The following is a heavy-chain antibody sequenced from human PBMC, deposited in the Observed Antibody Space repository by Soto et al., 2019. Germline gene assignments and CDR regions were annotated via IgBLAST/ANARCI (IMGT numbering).Heavy chain of an antibody. J-gene: IGHJ6*02. CDR2: ISAYNGNT. V-gene: IGHV1-18*01. CDR1: GDTFTSYG. D-gene: IGHD3-10*01. CDR3: ARDLWLGETGYYYSGMDV. Sequence: ASVKVSCKASGDTFTSYGISWVRQAPGQGLEWMGWISAYNGNTNYAQKLQGRVTMTTDTSTSTAYMELRSLRSDDTAVYYCARDLWLGETGYYYSGMDVWGQGTTVTVSS.